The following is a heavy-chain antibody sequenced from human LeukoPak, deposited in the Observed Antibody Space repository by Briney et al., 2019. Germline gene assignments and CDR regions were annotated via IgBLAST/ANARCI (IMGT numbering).Heavy chain of an antibody. D-gene: IGHD7-27*01. CDR3: ARCLRELGYYGMDV. CDR2: INHSGST. J-gene: IGHJ6*02. Sequence: PSETLSLTCAVYGGSFSGYYWSWIRQPPGKGLEWIGEINHSGSTNYNPSLKSRVTISVDTSKNQFSLKLSSVTAADTAVYYCARCLRELGYYGMDVWGQGTTVTVSS. V-gene: IGHV4-34*01. CDR1: GGSFSGYY.